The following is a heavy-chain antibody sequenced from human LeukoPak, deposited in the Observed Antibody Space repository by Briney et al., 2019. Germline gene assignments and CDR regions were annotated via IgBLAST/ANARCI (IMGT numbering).Heavy chain of an antibody. D-gene: IGHD1-1*01. CDR3: AREGNNDSVEASDP. J-gene: IGHJ5*02. CDR2: IGGSSRSI. Sequence: GGSLRLSCAASGFTFSTYSMNWVRQAPGKGLEWGSTIGGSSRSIYYAASVKGRFTISRDNAKNSLYLQTNSLRAEDTAVYHCAREGNNDSVEASDPWGQGTLFTVSS. V-gene: IGHV3-21*01. CDR1: GFTFSTYS.